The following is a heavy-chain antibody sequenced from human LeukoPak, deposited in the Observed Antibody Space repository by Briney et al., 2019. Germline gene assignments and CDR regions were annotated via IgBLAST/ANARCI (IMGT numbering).Heavy chain of an antibody. V-gene: IGHV1-46*01. CDR2: INPSGGST. J-gene: IGHJ4*02. CDR3: AREDRYSGSYRRAFGY. CDR1: GYTFTSYY. D-gene: IGHD1-26*01. Sequence: ASVKVSCKASGYTFTSYYMHWVRQAPGQGLEWMGIINPSGGSTSYAQRFQGRVTMTRDTSTSTVYMELSSLRSEDTAVYYCAREDRYSGSYRRAFGYWGQGTPVTVSS.